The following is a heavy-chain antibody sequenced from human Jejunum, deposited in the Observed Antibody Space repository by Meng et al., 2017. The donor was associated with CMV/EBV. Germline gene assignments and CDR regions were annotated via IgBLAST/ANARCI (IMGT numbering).Heavy chain of an antibody. Sequence: GQLVGAGGGVVQPGGSLRLSWAVSGISVTTNYMTWVRQTPGKGLEWVSVIYSGGDKTYYADSVKGRFTISRDSSRNTLYLQMTSLRAGDTALYYCARGAMSFESWGQGTLVTASS. V-gene: IGHV3-66*01. J-gene: IGHJ5*01. CDR3: ARGAMSFES. CDR1: GISVTTNY. CDR2: IYSGGDKT.